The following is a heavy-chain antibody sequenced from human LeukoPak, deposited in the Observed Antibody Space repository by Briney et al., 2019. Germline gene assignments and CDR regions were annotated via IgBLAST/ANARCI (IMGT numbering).Heavy chain of an antibody. CDR2: ISYDGSNK. CDR1: GFTFRSYG. D-gene: IGHD3-10*01. V-gene: IGHV3-30*18. CDR3: ANLFGGFDY. J-gene: IGHJ4*02. Sequence: GRSLRLSCAASGFTFRSYGTHWVRQAPGKGLEWVAVISYDGSNKYYADSVKGRFTISRDNSKNTLYLQMNSLRVEDTAVYYCANLFGGFDYWGQGTLVTVSS.